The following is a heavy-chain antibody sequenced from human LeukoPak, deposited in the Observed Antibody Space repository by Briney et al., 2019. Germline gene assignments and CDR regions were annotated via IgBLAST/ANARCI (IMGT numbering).Heavy chain of an antibody. Sequence: PPGGSLRLSCAASGFTFSGFAMSWVRRIPGKGLGWVSGISGSGDNTLYADSVKGRFTISRDNSKNTLYLEMNSLRAEDTAIYYCAKMKGHPLPKYYMDVWGQGTTVTVSS. CDR1: GFTFSGFA. CDR2: ISGSGDNT. V-gene: IGHV3-23*01. D-gene: IGHD2/OR15-2a*01. J-gene: IGHJ6*01. CDR3: AKMKGHPLPKYYMDV.